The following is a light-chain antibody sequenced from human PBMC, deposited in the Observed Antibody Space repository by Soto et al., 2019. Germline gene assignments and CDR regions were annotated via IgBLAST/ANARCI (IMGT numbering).Light chain of an antibody. CDR3: AAWDDSLNGV. J-gene: IGLJ3*02. Sequence: QSVLTQPPSAYGTPGQWVTISCYGSSSNIGSNNVNWYQQLPGAAPKLLIYSNSKRPSGVPDRFSGSKSGTSASLAISGLQSEDEADYYCAAWDDSLNGVFGGGTKVTVL. CDR2: SNS. V-gene: IGLV1-44*01. CDR1: SSNIGSNN.